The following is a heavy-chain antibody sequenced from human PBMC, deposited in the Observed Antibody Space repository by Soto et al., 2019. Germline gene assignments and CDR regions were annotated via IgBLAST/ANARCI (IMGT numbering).Heavy chain of an antibody. V-gene: IGHV4-31*03. CDR2: IYYSGST. Sequence: PSETLSLTCTVSGGSISSGGYYWSWIRQHPGKGLEWIGYIYYSGSTYYNPSLKSRVTISVDTSKNQFSLKLSSVTAADTAVYYCAGQFGIAAAGTGLNWFDPWGQGTLVTVSS. J-gene: IGHJ5*02. D-gene: IGHD6-13*01. CDR3: AGQFGIAAAGTGLNWFDP. CDR1: GGSISSGGYY.